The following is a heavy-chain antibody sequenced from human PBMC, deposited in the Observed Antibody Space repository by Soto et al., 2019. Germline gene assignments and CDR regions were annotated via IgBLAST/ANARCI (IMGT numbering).Heavy chain of an antibody. V-gene: IGHV3-23*01. D-gene: IGHD3-10*01. J-gene: IGHJ2*01. Sequence: EVPLLESGGGLVQPGGSLRLSCAASGFTFSSYAMSWVRQAPGNGLEWVSAISGSGGSTYYADSVKGRFTISRDNSKNTLYLQMNSLRAEDTAVYYCAKAGGFGGYWYFDLWGRGTLVTVSS. CDR2: ISGSGGST. CDR1: GFTFSSYA. CDR3: AKAGGFGGYWYFDL.